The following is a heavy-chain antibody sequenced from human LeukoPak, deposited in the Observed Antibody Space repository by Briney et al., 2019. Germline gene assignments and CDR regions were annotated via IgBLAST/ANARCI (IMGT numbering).Heavy chain of an antibody. D-gene: IGHD4/OR15-4a*01. J-gene: IGHJ4*02. Sequence: SETLSLTCTVSGGSISSYYWSWIRQPPGKGLEWIGFIYDSGSTNYNPSLKSRVTISVDTSKNQFSLKLRSVTAADTAVYYCARRAKGYKYFDYWGQGTLVTVSS. CDR2: IYDSGST. CDR3: ARRAKGYKYFDY. CDR1: GGSISSYY. V-gene: IGHV4-59*01.